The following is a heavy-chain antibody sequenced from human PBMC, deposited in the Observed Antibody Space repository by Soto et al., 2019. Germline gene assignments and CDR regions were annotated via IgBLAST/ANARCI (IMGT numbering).Heavy chain of an antibody. V-gene: IGHV4-34*02. D-gene: IGHD1-7*01. CDR2: VDHRGST. J-gene: IGHJ6*02. CDR3: ARYEYGNSLYGVDV. Sequence: QVHLQQRGAGLLKPSEPLSLNCFVSGESFSCYYWSWIRQTPGLGLEWIGEVDHRGSTTYNPSLKNRASLSIHSSKNLFSMELTSVTAADPALYFCARYEYGNSLYGVDVWGQGTRVTVSS. CDR1: GESFSCYY.